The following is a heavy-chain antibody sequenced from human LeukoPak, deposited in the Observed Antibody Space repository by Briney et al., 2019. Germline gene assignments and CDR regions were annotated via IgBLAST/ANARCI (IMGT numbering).Heavy chain of an antibody. CDR1: GFDFSAYE. V-gene: IGHV3-48*03. Sequence: GGSLRLSYAASGFDFSAYEMNWVRQAPGKGLEWVSYFAGSDTTTYYADSVKGRFTISRDNAKNSLYLQMNSLRAEDTALYYCATLGYHLDSWGQGTLVTVSS. J-gene: IGHJ4*02. CDR3: ATLGYHLDS. D-gene: IGHD3-22*01. CDR2: FAGSDTTT.